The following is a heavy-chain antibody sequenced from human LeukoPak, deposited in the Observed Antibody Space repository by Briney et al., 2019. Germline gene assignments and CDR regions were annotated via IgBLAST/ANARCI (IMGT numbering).Heavy chain of an antibody. CDR3: AVRYSGSWYLFDY. V-gene: IGHV3-74*01. CDR2: IKSDGTST. CDR1: GFTSSSYW. Sequence: GGSLRLSCAASGFTSSSYWMHWVRQAPGKGLVWVSRIKSDGTSTSYADSVKGRFTVSRDIAKNTLFLQMNSLRAEDTAVYYCAVRYSGSWYLFDYWGQGTLVTVSS. J-gene: IGHJ4*02. D-gene: IGHD6-13*01.